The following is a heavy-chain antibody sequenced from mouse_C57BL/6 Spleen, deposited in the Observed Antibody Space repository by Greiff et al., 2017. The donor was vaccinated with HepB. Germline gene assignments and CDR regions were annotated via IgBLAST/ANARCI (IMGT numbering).Heavy chain of an antibody. Sequence: VQLQQPGTELVKPGASVKLSCKASGYTFTSYWMHWVKQRPGQGLEWIGNINPSNGGTNYNEKFKSKATLTVDKSSSTAYMQLSSLTSEDSAVYYCARSPLYYGSSYYAMDYWGQGTSVTVSS. V-gene: IGHV1-53*01. D-gene: IGHD1-1*01. CDR1: GYTFTSYW. J-gene: IGHJ4*01. CDR2: INPSNGGT. CDR3: ARSPLYYGSSYYAMDY.